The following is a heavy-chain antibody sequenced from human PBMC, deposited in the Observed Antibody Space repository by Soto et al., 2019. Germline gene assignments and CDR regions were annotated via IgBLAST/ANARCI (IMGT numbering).Heavy chain of an antibody. D-gene: IGHD3-10*01. CDR1: GFTFSSYG. J-gene: IGHJ3*02. CDR3: ATERGDYYGSGTYYCTGRAFDI. CDR2: ISYDGSNK. Sequence: GGSLRLSCAASGFTFSSYGMHWVRQAPGKGLEWVAVISYDGSNKYYADSVKGRFTISRDNSKNTLYLQMNSLRAEDTAVYYCATERGDYYGSGTYYCTGRAFDIWGQGTMVTVSS. V-gene: IGHV3-30*03.